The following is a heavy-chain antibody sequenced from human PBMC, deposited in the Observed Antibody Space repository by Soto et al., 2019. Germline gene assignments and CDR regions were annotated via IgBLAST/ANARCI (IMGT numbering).Heavy chain of an antibody. CDR3: ARDVRGYSGYAPYYFDY. Sequence: GASVKVSCKASGGTFSSYAISWVRQAPGQGLEWMGGIIPIFGTANYAQKFQGRVTITADESTSTAYMELSSLRSEDTAVYYCARDVRGYSGYAPYYFDYWGQGTLVTVSS. CDR2: IIPIFGTA. V-gene: IGHV1-69*13. J-gene: IGHJ4*02. D-gene: IGHD5-12*01. CDR1: GGTFSSYA.